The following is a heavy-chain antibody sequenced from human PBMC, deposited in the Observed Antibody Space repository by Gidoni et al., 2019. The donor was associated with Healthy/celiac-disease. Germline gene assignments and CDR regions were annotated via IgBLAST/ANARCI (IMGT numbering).Heavy chain of an antibody. Sequence: EVQLVESGGGLVQPGGSLRLSCAASGFTFSSYWMSWVLQAPGKGLEWVANIKQGGSEKYYVDSVKGRFTISRDNAKNSLYLQMNSLRAEDTAVYYCARDRDSNYGGVLDYWGQGTLVTVSS. V-gene: IGHV3-7*01. CDR3: ARDRDSNYGGVLDY. J-gene: IGHJ4*02. CDR1: GFTFSSYW. D-gene: IGHD4-4*01. CDR2: IKQGGSEK.